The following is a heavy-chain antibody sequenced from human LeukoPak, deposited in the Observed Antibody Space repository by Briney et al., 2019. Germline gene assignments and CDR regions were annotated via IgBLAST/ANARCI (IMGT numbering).Heavy chain of an antibody. CDR2: FSATDGSA. D-gene: IGHD6-13*01. Sequence: PGGSLRLSCAASGFTVSSYGMTWVRQAPGKGLEWVSAFSATDGSAQYAESVKGRFTISRDNSKNSLYLQMNSLSDEDTAVYYCAKARIAAAGTGAFDVWGQGTMVTVSS. CDR1: GFTVSSYG. J-gene: IGHJ3*01. V-gene: IGHV3-23*01. CDR3: AKARIAAAGTGAFDV.